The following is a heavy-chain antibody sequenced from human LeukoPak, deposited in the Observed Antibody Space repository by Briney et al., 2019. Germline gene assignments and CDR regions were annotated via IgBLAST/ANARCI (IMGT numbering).Heavy chain of an antibody. D-gene: IGHD3-10*01. J-gene: IGHJ5*02. CDR2: ISFDGSQK. V-gene: IGHV3-30*02. CDR3: SKDLTSDFGGDLDP. Sequence: GGSLRLSCAASGFIFSNYGMHWVRQAPGKGLEWVALISFDGSQKYYADSVKGRFTLSRDNSKSTVYLQMNSLRVEDAAVYFCSKDLTSDFGGDLDPWGQGTLVTVSS. CDR1: GFIFSNYG.